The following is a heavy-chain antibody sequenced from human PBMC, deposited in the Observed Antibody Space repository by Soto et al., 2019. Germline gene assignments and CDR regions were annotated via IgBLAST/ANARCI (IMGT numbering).Heavy chain of an antibody. Sequence: QVQLVQSGAEVRKPGASVKVSCKASGYPYTNSYMHWVRQAPGQGLEWMGWIHPNTGGTNYAQKFQGRVTMTRDTSVSTVYMELNRLTSADTARSFSASDFRTRGWSRQAVNVAMDVWGQGTRVTVS. CDR3: ASDFRTRGWSRQAVNVAMDV. CDR2: IHPNTGGT. CDR1: GYPYTNSY. J-gene: IGHJ6*02. V-gene: IGHV1-2*02. D-gene: IGHD6-19*01.